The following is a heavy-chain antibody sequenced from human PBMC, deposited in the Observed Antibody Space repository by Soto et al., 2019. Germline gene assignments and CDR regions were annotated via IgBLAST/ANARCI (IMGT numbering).Heavy chain of an antibody. CDR3: AREAMDGYKFYYYYYGMDV. Sequence: GGSLRLSCAASGFTFSSYEMNWVRQAPGKGLEWVSYISSSSSTSYYADSVKGRFTISRDYAKNSLYLQMNSLRAEDTAVSYCAREAMDGYKFYYYYYGMDVWGQGTTVTVSS. CDR2: ISSSSSTS. J-gene: IGHJ6*02. CDR1: GFTFSSYE. V-gene: IGHV3-48*03. D-gene: IGHD5-18*01.